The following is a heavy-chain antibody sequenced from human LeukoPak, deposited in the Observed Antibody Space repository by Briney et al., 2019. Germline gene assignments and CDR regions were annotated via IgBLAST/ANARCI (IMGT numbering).Heavy chain of an antibody. V-gene: IGHV3-30*02. CDR3: ARSQYYDFWSGYANSDY. J-gene: IGHJ4*02. CDR1: GFTFSSYG. Sequence: PGGSLRLSCAASGFTFSSYGMHWVRQAPGKGLEWVAFIRYDGSNKYYADSVKGRFTISRDNSKNTLYLQMNSLRAEDTAVYYCARSQYYDFWSGYANSDYWGQGTLVTVSS. D-gene: IGHD3-3*01. CDR2: IRYDGSNK.